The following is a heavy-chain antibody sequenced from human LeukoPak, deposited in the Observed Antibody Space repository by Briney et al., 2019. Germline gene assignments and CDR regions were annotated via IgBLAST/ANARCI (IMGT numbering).Heavy chain of an antibody. CDR1: GGSFSGYY. D-gene: IGHD3-10*01. J-gene: IGHJ4*02. CDR3: ARGQYYYGSGSYVY. V-gene: IGHV4-34*01. CDR2: INHSGST. Sequence: RSETLSLTCAVYGGSFSGYYWSWIRQPPGNGLEWIGEINHSGSTNYNPSLKSRVTISVDTSKNQFSLKLSSVTAADTPVYYCARGQYYYGSGSYVYWGQGTLVTVSP.